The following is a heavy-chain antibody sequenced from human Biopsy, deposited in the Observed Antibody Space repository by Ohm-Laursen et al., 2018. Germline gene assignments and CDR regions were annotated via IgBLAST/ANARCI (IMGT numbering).Heavy chain of an antibody. CDR2: VYYTGST. J-gene: IGHJ4*02. CDR3: ARQVDFWSGYVDY. CDR1: GDSISSYY. D-gene: IGHD3-3*01. Sequence: SETLSLTCTVSGDSISSYYWSWIRQPPGKGLQWIGYVYYTGSTDYNPSLQSRVTISVDTSNNQFSLKLRSVTAADTAVYYCARQVDFWSGYVDYWGQGTLVAVSS. V-gene: IGHV4-59*08.